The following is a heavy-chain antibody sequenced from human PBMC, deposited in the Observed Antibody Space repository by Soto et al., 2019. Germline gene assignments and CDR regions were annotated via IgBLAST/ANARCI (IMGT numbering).Heavy chain of an antibody. CDR3: AQGNGMDV. J-gene: IGHJ6*02. CDR2: INHSGST. V-gene: IGHV4-34*01. D-gene: IGHD3-10*01. Sequence: QVQLQQWGAGLLKPSETLSLTCAVYGGSFSGYYWSWIRQPPGKGLEWIGEINHSGSTNYNPSLKSRVTISVDTSKNQFSLKLSSVTAADTAVYYCAQGNGMDVWGQGTTVTVSS. CDR1: GGSFSGYY.